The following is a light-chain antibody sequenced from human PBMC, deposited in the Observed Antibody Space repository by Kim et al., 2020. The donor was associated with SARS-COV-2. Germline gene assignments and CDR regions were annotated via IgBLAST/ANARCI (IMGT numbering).Light chain of an antibody. CDR3: QQYNNWPLT. J-gene: IGKJ4*01. CDR1: QSVSSN. CDR2: GAS. V-gene: IGKV3-15*01. Sequence: VSPGERTPLSCRASQSVSSNLAWYQQKPGQAPRLLIYGASTRATGIPARFSGSGSGTEFTLTISSLQSEDFAVYYCQQYNNWPLTFGGGTKVEIK.